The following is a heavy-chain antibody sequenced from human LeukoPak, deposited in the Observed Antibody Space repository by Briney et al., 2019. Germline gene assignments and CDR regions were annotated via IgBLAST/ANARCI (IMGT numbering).Heavy chain of an antibody. Sequence: SETLSLTCTASGDSISSGSYYWNWIRQPAGKGLEWIGRFYISGGTNYNPSLKSRVTISVDTSKNQFSLKLTSVTAADTAVYYCASLGGFAIWGQGTVVTDSP. CDR1: GDSISSGSYY. CDR2: FYISGGT. J-gene: IGHJ3*02. V-gene: IGHV4-61*02. CDR3: ASLGGFAI.